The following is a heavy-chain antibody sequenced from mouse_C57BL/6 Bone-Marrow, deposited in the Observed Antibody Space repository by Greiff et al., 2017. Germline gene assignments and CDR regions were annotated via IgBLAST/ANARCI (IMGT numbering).Heavy chain of an antibody. D-gene: IGHD1-1*01. CDR1: GYTFTNYW. Sequence: QVQLQQSGAELVRPGTSVKMSCKASGYTFTNYWIGWAKQRPGHGLEWIGVIDPGGGYTNYNEKLKGKATLTADKSSSTAYLQFSSLTSEDSAIYYCARLGITTESYAMDYWGQGTSVTVSS. CDR3: ARLGITTESYAMDY. CDR2: IDPGGGYT. V-gene: IGHV1-63*01. J-gene: IGHJ4*01.